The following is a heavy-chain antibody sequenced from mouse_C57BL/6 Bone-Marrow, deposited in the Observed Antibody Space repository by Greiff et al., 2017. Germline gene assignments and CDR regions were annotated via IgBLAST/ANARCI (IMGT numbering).Heavy chain of an antibody. CDR3: ASYFY. D-gene: IGHD1-1*01. V-gene: IGHV2-2*01. CDR2: IWSGGST. J-gene: IGHJ3*01. CDR1: GFSLTSYG. Sequence: QVQLQQSGPGLVQPSQSLSITCTVSGFSLTSYGVHWVRQSPGKGLEWLGVIWSGGSTDYNAAFISRLSISKDNSKSQVFFKMNSLQADDTAIYYCASYFYWGQGTLVTVSA.